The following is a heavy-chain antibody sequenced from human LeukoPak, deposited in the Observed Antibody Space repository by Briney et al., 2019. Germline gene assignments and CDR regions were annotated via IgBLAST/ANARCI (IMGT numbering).Heavy chain of an antibody. CDR2: ISDSGVST. CDR1: GFTFSSYA. D-gene: IGHD1-7*01. V-gene: IGHV3-23*01. CDR3: ATSLKLELLLSAFDF. Sequence: GGSLRLSCTASGFTFSSYAMTWVRQAPGKGLEWVSAISDSGVSTYYADSVKGRFTISRDSSKNTLYLQMSSLRGEDTAVYYCATSLKLELLLSAFDFWGRGTMVTVSS. J-gene: IGHJ3*01.